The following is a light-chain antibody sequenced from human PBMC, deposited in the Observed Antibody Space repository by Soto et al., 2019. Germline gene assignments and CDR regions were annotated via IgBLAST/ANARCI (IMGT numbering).Light chain of an antibody. CDR1: GNDVGGHNY. CDR3: GSYSSSNTPNV. CDR2: DVS. Sequence: QSVLTQPASVSGSPGQSITISCTGNGNDVGGHNYVSWYQQHPGKAPKLMIYDVSHRPSGVSDRFSGSKSGNTASLTISGLQTEDEAEYFCGSYSSSNTPNVFGTGTKVTVL. J-gene: IGLJ1*01. V-gene: IGLV2-14*03.